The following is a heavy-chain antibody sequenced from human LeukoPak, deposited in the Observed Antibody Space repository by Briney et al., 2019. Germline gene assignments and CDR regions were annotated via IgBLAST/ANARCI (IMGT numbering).Heavy chain of an antibody. CDR3: ARVLDYYGSGSYSSDY. Sequence: KPSETLSLTCTVSGYSISSGYYWGWIRQPPGKGLEWIGSSYHSGSTFYNPSLKSRVTISVDTSKNQFSLKLSSVTAADTAVYYCARVLDYYGSGSYSSDYWGQGTLVTVSS. CDR2: SYHSGST. D-gene: IGHD3-10*01. V-gene: IGHV4-38-2*02. J-gene: IGHJ4*02. CDR1: GYSISSGYY.